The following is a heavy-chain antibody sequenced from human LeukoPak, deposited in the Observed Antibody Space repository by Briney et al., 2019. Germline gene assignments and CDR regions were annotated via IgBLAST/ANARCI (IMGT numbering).Heavy chain of an antibody. Sequence: SETLSLTCTVSGGSISSSSYYWGWIRQPPGKGLEWIGSIYYSGSIYYNPSLKSRVTISVDTSKNQFSLKLSSVTAADTAVYYCARLKVVPAAMVDYWGQGTLVTVSS. V-gene: IGHV4-39*01. CDR1: GGSISSSSYY. CDR3: ARLKVVPAAMVDY. D-gene: IGHD2-2*01. J-gene: IGHJ4*02. CDR2: IYYSGSI.